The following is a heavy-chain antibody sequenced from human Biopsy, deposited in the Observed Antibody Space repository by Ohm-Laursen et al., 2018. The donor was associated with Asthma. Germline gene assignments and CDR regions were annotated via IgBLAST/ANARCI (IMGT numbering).Heavy chain of an antibody. D-gene: IGHD3-22*01. Sequence: PSQTLSLTCTVSGGSIGTSTYYWGWIRQPPGKGLEWIASIYYSGNTYYNPSLKSRVTISLDTSNNQFSLRLSSVTAADTAVYYCARDRAMISETWGQGTLVTVSS. CDR3: ARDRAMISET. CDR1: GGSIGTSTYY. V-gene: IGHV4-39*02. CDR2: IYYSGNT. J-gene: IGHJ5*02.